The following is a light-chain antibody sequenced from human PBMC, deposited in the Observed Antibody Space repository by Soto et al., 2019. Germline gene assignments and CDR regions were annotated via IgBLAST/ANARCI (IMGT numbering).Light chain of an antibody. CDR3: QQYGDMWT. V-gene: IGKV3-20*01. CDR2: GAS. Sequence: EKALTQSPVTVSLSTGERATLSCRASQSVSSNLAWYQQRPGQAPRLLIYGASTRASGVPDRFSGSGSGTDFTLTINRLEPEDFAVYFCQQYGDMWTFGQGTKVDTK. CDR1: QSVSSN. J-gene: IGKJ1*01.